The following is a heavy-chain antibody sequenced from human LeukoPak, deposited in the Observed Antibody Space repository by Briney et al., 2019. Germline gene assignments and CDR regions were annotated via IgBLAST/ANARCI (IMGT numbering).Heavy chain of an antibody. CDR2: IYHSGST. D-gene: IGHD3-22*01. J-gene: IGHJ4*02. CDR3: ARVVGNYYDSSGYYLFDY. Sequence: SETLSLTCTVSGASISSYCWNWIRQSPGKGLEWIGSIYHSGSTYYNPSLKSRVTISVDTSKNQFSLKLSSVTAADTAVYYCARVVGNYYDSSGYYLFDYWGQGTLVTVSS. CDR1: GASISSYC. V-gene: IGHV4-38-2*02.